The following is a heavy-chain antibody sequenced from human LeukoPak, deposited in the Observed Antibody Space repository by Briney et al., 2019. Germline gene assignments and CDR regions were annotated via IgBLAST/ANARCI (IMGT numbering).Heavy chain of an antibody. Sequence: SETLSLTCAVYGGSFSGYYWSWIRQPPGKGLEWIGEINHSGSTNYNPSLKSRVTISVDTSKNQFSLKLSSVTAADTAVYYCARHEVVAATACDYWGQGTLVTVSS. V-gene: IGHV4-34*01. CDR1: GGSFSGYY. J-gene: IGHJ4*02. CDR3: ARHEVVAATACDY. CDR2: INHSGST. D-gene: IGHD2-15*01.